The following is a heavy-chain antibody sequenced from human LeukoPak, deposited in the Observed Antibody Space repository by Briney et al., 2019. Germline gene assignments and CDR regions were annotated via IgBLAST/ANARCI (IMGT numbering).Heavy chain of an antibody. V-gene: IGHV3-23*01. Sequence: PGGSLRLSCAASGFTLRNYGMSWVRQAPGKGLEWVSAISGSGGSTYYADSVKGHFTISRDNSKNTLYMQMDSLRVDDTAVYYCAKGAATEATFDLYHFDYWGQGILVTVSS. CDR1: GFTLRNYG. CDR3: AKGAATEATFDLYHFDY. J-gene: IGHJ4*02. CDR2: ISGSGGST. D-gene: IGHD2/OR15-2a*01.